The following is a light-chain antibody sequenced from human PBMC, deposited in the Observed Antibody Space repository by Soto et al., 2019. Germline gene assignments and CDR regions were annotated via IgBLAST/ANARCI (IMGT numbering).Light chain of an antibody. CDR2: DTS. V-gene: IGKV1-33*01. Sequence: DIQMTQSPSSLSASVGDRVTITCQASQDINNYLNWYQQKSGKAPKLLIYDTSKLETGVPSRFSGSGSGTDFTFTISSLQPEDIATYYCKQYDNSLTFGGGTKVEIK. CDR3: KQYDNSLT. J-gene: IGKJ4*01. CDR1: QDINNY.